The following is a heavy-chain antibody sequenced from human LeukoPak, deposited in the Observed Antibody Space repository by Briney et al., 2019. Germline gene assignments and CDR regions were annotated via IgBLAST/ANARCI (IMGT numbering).Heavy chain of an antibody. Sequence: GGSLGLSCAASGFTFSSYGIHWVRQAPGKGLEWVAVIWYDGTNKFYADSVKGRFTISRDNSKNTLNLQMNSLRAEDTAVYYCAREANRVPGTMYFDYWGQGTLVTVSS. CDR3: AREANRVPGTMYFDY. CDR2: IWYDGTNK. J-gene: IGHJ4*02. V-gene: IGHV3-33*01. D-gene: IGHD2-2*01. CDR1: GFTFSSYG.